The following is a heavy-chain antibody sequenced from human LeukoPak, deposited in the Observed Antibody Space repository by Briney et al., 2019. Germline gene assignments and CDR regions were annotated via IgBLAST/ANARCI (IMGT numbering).Heavy chain of an antibody. V-gene: IGHV3-43*02. CDR3: ARESGKFDY. Sequence: GGSLRLSCAASGFTFSTYAMHWVRQAPGQGLEWVSLISGDSVSTFFTDSVKGRFSISRDNSKNSLFLEMSSLRTEDTAMYYCARESGKFDYWGQGTLVAVSS. CDR1: GFTFSTYA. CDR2: ISGDSVST. J-gene: IGHJ4*02.